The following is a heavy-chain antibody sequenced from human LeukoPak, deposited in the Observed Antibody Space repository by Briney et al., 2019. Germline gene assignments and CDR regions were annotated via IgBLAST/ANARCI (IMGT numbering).Heavy chain of an antibody. J-gene: IGHJ4*02. V-gene: IGHV4-59*08. D-gene: IGHD1-14*01. CDR1: GGSINTYF. CDR2: IKYSGST. CDR3: ARQHSPGYFDY. Sequence: RPSETLSLTCTVSGGSINTYFWTWIRQPPGKGLEWIGYIKYSGSTNSNPSLKSRLAMSVDTSKNQFPVKLTSVTAADTAVYYCARQHSPGYFDYWGQGTLVTVSS.